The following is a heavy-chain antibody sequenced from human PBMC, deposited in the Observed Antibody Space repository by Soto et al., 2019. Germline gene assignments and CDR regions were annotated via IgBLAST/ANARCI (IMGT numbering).Heavy chain of an antibody. CDR3: ARSSPIAVAGTGWFDP. Sequence: SVKVSCNSSVYTLTSYAMHLVRQAPGQRLEWMGWINAGNGNTKYSQKFQGRFTITRDTSASTAYMELSSLRSEDTAVYYCARSSPIAVAGTGWFDPWGQGTLVTVSS. CDR1: VYTLTSYA. D-gene: IGHD6-19*01. V-gene: IGHV1-3*01. CDR2: INAGNGNT. J-gene: IGHJ5*02.